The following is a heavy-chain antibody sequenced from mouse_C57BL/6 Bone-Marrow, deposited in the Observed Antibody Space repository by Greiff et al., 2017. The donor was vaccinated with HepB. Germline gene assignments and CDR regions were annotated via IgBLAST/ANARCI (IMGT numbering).Heavy chain of an antibody. V-gene: IGHV2-2*01. Sequence: AGKGRGENAKRLFRTGAGAGGALKREGGRGVREAPGKGLEWLGVIWSGGSTDYNAAFISRLSISKDNSKSQVFFKMNSLQADDTAIYYCARSSSLGEAMDYWGQGTSVTVSS. J-gene: IGHJ4*01. CDR3: ARSSSLGEAMDY. CDR2: IWSGGST. CDR1: GGALKREG. D-gene: IGHD3-1*01.